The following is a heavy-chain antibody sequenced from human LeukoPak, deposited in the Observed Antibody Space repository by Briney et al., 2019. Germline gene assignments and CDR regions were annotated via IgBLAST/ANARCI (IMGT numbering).Heavy chain of an antibody. Sequence: GGSLRLSCAASGFTFSRYWMSWVRQAPGKGLEWVANTQEDGGEKYYVDSVKGRFTISRDNAKNSLYLQMKSLRAEDTAVYYCARESGDYWGQGTLVTVSS. CDR1: GFTFSRYW. V-gene: IGHV3-7*01. CDR2: TQEDGGEK. J-gene: IGHJ4*02. CDR3: ARESGDY.